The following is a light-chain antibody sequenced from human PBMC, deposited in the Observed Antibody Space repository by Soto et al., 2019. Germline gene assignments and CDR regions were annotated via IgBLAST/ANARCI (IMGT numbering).Light chain of an antibody. Sequence: EIALTQSPGTLSSSAGERATLSCRASQGVSKNFVAGYQHKPGQALRLLIGGATNRATGIPVRFSGSGYGTDFSLPIDRLEPEDLAVYYCQQYGSSPPTFGGGTKVAIK. CDR2: GAT. J-gene: IGKJ4*01. V-gene: IGKV3-20*01. CDR1: QGVSKNF. CDR3: QQYGSSPPT.